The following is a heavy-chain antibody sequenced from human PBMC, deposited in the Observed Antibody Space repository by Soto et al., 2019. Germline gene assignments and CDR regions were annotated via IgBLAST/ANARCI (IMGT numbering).Heavy chain of an antibody. V-gene: IGHV3-23*01. CDR3: AKSHEYSSSWRYYYYGMDV. CDR2: ISGSGGST. J-gene: IGHJ6*02. Sequence: EVQLLESGGGLVQPGGSLRLSCAASGFTFSSYAMSWVRQAPGKGLEWVSAISGSGGSTYYADSVKGRFTISRDNSKNTLYLQMKSLRAEDTAVYYCAKSHEYSSSWRYYYYGMDVWGQGTTVTVSS. CDR1: GFTFSSYA. D-gene: IGHD6-6*01.